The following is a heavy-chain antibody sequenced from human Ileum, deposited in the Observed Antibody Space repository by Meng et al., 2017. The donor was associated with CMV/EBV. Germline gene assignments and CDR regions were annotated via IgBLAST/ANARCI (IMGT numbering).Heavy chain of an antibody. J-gene: IGHJ4*02. D-gene: IGHD6-13*01. CDR2: ISWNRGSI. CDR1: GFTFDDYA. Sequence: SLKIPCAASGFTFDDYAMHWVRQAPGKGLELVSGISWNRGSIGYADSVKGRFTIPRDNAKNSLYLQMNSLRAEDTALYYCAGGIAAAMWGQGTLVTVSS. CDR3: AGGIAAAM. V-gene: IGHV3-9*01.